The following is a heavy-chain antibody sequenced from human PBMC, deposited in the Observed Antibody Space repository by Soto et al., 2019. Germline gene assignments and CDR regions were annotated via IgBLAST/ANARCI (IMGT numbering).Heavy chain of an antibody. D-gene: IGHD6-13*01. CDR3: ASVEQQPRYGMDV. V-gene: IGHV4-59*08. CDR1: GGSISSYY. J-gene: IGHJ6*02. Sequence: PSETLSLTCTVSGGSISSYYWSWIRQPPGKGLEWIGYIYYSGSTNYNPSLRSRVTISVDTSKNQFSLKLSSVTAADTAVYYCASVEQQPRYGMDVWGQGPTVTVSS. CDR2: IYYSGST.